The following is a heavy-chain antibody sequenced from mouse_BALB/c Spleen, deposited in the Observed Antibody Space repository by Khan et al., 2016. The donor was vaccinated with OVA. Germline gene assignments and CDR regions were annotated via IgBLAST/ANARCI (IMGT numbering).Heavy chain of an antibody. V-gene: IGHV5-17*02. CDR1: GFTFSSFG. J-gene: IGHJ4*01. CDR3: ARSRVRRDGAMDY. D-gene: IGHD2-14*01. CDR2: ISSGSSTI. Sequence: EVQLVESGGGLVQPGGSRKLSYAASGFTFSSFGMHWVRQAPEKGLEWVAYISSGSSTIYYADTVKGRFTISRDNPKNTLFLQMTSLRSEDTAMYYCARSRVRRDGAMDYWGQGTSVTVSS.